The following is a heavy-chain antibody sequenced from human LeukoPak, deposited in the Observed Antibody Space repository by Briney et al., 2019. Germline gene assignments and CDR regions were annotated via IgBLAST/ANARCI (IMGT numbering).Heavy chain of an antibody. CDR3: VRGGYDFSSGYYPSR. J-gene: IGHJ4*02. V-gene: IGHV1-46*01. Sequence: ASVTVSCKASGYTFTTYYMNWVRQAPGQGFEWMGIINPSVGSTSYAQKFQDRVTMTRDTSTSTVYMELSSLRFEDTAVYYCVRGGYDFSSGYYPSRWGQGTLVTVSS. CDR1: GYTFTTYY. CDR2: INPSVGST. D-gene: IGHD3-3*01.